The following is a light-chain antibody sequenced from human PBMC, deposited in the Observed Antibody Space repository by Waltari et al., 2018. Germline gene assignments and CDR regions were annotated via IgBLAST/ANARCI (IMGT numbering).Light chain of an antibody. CDR3: SSFTDSRIYV. J-gene: IGLJ1*01. Sequence: QAALTQPASVSGSPGQSITISCTGTSSDIGAYSYVSWFQQHPGKAPNLLICGVSIRPSGVYNRFYGSKSGNMASLTISGLQAEDEADYYCSSFTDSRIYVFGSGTKVTVL. V-gene: IGLV2-14*03. CDR1: SSDIGAYSY. CDR2: GVS.